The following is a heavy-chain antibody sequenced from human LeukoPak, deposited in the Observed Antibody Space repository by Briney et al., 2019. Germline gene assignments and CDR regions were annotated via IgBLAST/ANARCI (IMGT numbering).Heavy chain of an antibody. V-gene: IGHV4-34*01. Sequence: SETLSLTCAVSGVPFSNYYWSWVRQSPSQGLEWIGEINHSGYTNYNPSLKSRVTMSIDTSKNQFHLKLTSVTAADTGVYYCTRAVAGHPDWGQGTLVAVSS. D-gene: IGHD6-19*01. CDR3: TRAVAGHPD. CDR2: INHSGYT. J-gene: IGHJ4*02. CDR1: GVPFSNYY.